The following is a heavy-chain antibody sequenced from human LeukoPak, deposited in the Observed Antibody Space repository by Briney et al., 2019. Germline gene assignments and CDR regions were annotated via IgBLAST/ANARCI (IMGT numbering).Heavy chain of an antibody. CDR3: ARDNRHYDSSGYLDY. D-gene: IGHD3-22*01. Sequence: GGSLRLSCAASGFTFSSYAMHWVRQAPGKGMEWVGVISYDGSNKYYADSVKRRFTISRDNSKNTLYLQMNSLRAEDTAVYYCARDNRHYDSSGYLDYWGQGSLVTVSS. J-gene: IGHJ4*02. CDR2: ISYDGSNK. V-gene: IGHV3-30*04. CDR1: GFTFSSYA.